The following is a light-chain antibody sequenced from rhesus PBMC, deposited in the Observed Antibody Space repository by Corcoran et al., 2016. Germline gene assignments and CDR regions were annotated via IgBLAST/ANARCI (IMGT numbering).Light chain of an antibody. CDR2: QAV. CDR3: LQSKNSPWT. V-gene: IGKV7-13*01. Sequence: DIVLTQSPASLAVSPGQRATITCRASESVSVFTVNLIPWYQQDPGQPPKLLIYQAVHKDHGVPPRFSGSGSGTDFTLTITPVAADDAAHYSCLQSKNSPWTLCQGTKVEVK. CDR1: ESVSVFTVNL. J-gene: IGKJ1*01.